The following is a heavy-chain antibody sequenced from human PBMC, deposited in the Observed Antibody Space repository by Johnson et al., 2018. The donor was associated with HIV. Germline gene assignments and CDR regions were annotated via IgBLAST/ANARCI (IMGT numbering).Heavy chain of an antibody. CDR2: ISYDGSNK. CDR1: GFTFRSYA. CDR3: ARDQGELRRTHAFDI. V-gene: IGHV3-30*04. J-gene: IGHJ3*02. D-gene: IGHD1-14*01. Sequence: QVQLVESGGGVVQPGRSLRLSCAASGFTFRSYAMHWVRQAPGKGLEWVALISYDGSNKYYADSVKGRFTISRDNSKNTLYLQMNSLRAEDTAVYYCARDQGELRRTHAFDIWGQGTMVTVSS.